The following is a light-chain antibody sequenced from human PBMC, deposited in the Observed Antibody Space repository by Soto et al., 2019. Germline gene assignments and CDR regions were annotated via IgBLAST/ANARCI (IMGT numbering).Light chain of an antibody. V-gene: IGLV2-14*01. CDR3: SSYTSSGTYV. J-gene: IGLJ1*01. CDR1: SSDVGGYNY. Sequence: ALAQPASVSGSPGQSITISCTGTSSDVGGYNYVSWYQQHPGKAPKVMIYDASNQPSGVSNRFSGSKSGNTASLTISGLQAEDEADYFCSSYTSSGTYVFGTGTRSPS. CDR2: DAS.